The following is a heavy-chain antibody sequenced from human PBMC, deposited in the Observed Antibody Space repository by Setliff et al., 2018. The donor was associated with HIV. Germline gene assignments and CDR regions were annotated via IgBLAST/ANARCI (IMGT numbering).Heavy chain of an antibody. D-gene: IGHD5-12*01. CDR2: ISSSSSYI. J-gene: IGHJ4*02. CDR1: GFTFISYS. CDR3: ARDIPVEGDSGYDPLFGY. Sequence: PGGSLRLSCAASGFTFISYSMNWVRQAPGKGLEWVSSISSSSSYIYYADSVKGRFTISRDNAKNSLYLQMNSLRAEDTAVYYCARDIPVEGDSGYDPLFGYWGQGTLVTVSS. V-gene: IGHV3-21*01.